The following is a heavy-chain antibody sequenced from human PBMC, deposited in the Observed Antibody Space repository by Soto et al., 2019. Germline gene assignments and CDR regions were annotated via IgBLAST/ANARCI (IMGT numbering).Heavy chain of an antibody. CDR1: GGSFSSYH. D-gene: IGHD5-18*01. V-gene: IGHV4-34*01. CDR2: INHLTTT. J-gene: IGHJ4*02. Sequence: SETLSLTCAAYGGSFSSYHWSWIRQTPGKGLEWIGEINHLTTTNYNPSLKSRVIISLDTPKNQFSLKLSSVTAADTAVYYCARGYDTALAPIFWGQGILVTVSS. CDR3: ARGYDTALAPIF.